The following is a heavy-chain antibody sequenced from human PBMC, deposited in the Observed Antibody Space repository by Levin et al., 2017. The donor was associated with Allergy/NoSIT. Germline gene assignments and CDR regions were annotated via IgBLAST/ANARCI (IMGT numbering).Heavy chain of an antibody. J-gene: IGHJ6*02. D-gene: IGHD2-2*01. CDR3: ARVGYCSSTSCYNYYYYGMDV. CDR1: GFTFSSYS. V-gene: IGHV3-21*01. CDR2: ISSSSSYI. Sequence: AGESLKISCAASGFTFSSYSMNWVRQAPGKGLEWVSSISSSSSYIYYADSVKGRFTISRDNAKNSLYLQMNSLRAEDTAVYYCARVGYCSSTSCYNYYYYGMDVWGQGTTVTVSS.